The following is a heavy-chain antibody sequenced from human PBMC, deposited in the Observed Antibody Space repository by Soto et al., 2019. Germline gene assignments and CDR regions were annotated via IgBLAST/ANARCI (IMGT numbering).Heavy chain of an antibody. Sequence: QVQLVQSGAEVNKPGSAVKVSCKASGGTFSSYAISWVRQAPGQGLEWMGGIIPIFGTANYAQKFQGRVTITADESTSTAYMELSSLRSEDTAVYYCARHSCCSTPNYYYGMDVWGQGTTVTVSS. J-gene: IGHJ6*02. CDR1: GGTFSSYA. CDR2: IIPIFGTA. D-gene: IGHD2-15*01. V-gene: IGHV1-69*12. CDR3: ARHSCCSTPNYYYGMDV.